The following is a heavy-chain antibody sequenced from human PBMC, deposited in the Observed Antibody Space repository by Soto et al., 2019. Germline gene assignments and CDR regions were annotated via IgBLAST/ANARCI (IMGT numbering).Heavy chain of an antibody. J-gene: IGHJ6*02. CDR2: IRSKANSYAT. CDR1: GFTFSGSA. CDR3: TRHRNPGIAAAGKERYYYYGMDV. Sequence: GGSLRLSCAASGFTFSGSAMHWVRQASGKGLEWVGRIRSKANSYATAYAASVKGRFTISRDDSKNTAYLQMNSLKTEDTAVYYCTRHRNPGIAAAGKERYYYYGMDVWGQGTTVTVSS. V-gene: IGHV3-73*01. D-gene: IGHD6-13*01.